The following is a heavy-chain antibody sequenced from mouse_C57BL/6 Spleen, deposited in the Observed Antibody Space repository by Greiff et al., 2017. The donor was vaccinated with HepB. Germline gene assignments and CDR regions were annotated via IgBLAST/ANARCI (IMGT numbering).Heavy chain of an antibody. D-gene: IGHD2-4*01. CDR1: GYTFTSYW. CDR2: IYPGNSDT. J-gene: IGHJ3*01. V-gene: IGHV1-5*01. Sequence: EVQLQQSGTVLARPGASVKMSCKTSGYTFTSYWMHWVKQRPGQGLEWIGAIYPGNSDTSYNQKFKGKAKLTAVTSASTAYMELSSLTNEDSAVYYCTREDDYDGPLFAYWGQGTLVTVSA. CDR3: TREDDYDGPLFAY.